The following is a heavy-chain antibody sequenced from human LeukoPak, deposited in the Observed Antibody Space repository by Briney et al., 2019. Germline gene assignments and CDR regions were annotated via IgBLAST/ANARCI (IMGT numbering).Heavy chain of an antibody. Sequence: PGGSLRLSCAASGFTFSSYAMSWVRQAPGKGLEWVSASSGSGGSTYYADSVKGRFTISRDNSKNTLYLQMNSLRAEDTAVYYCAKPRGGYYGSGSYNTWGQGTMVTVSS. D-gene: IGHD3-10*01. J-gene: IGHJ3*01. CDR3: AKPRGGYYGSGSYNT. V-gene: IGHV3-23*01. CDR1: GFTFSSYA. CDR2: SSGSGGST.